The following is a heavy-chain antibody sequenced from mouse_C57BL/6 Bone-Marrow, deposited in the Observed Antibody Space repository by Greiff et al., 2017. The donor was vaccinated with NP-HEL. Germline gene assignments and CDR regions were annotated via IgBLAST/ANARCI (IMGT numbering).Heavy chain of an antibody. J-gene: IGHJ4*01. CDR1: GFTFSSYT. CDR3: ARQRGKRGAMDY. D-gene: IGHD2-1*01. V-gene: IGHV5-9*01. Sequence: EVQGVESGGGLVKPGGSLKLSCAASGFTFSSYTMSWVRQTPEKRLEWVATISGGGGNTYYPDSVKGRFTISRDNAKNTLYLQMSSLRSEDTALYYCARQRGKRGAMDYWGQGTSVTVSS. CDR2: ISGGGGNT.